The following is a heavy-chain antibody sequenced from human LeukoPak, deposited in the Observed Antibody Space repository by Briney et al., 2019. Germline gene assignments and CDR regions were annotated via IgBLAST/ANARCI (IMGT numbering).Heavy chain of an antibody. CDR2: IYYSGST. Sequence: PSQTLSLTCTVSGGSISSGGYYWSWIRQHPGKGLEWIGYIYYSGSTYYNPSLKSRVTMSVDTSKNQFSLKLSSVTAADTAVYYCARVCIAVAGTCWFDPWGQGTLVTVSS. V-gene: IGHV4-31*03. D-gene: IGHD6-19*01. CDR3: ARVCIAVAGTCWFDP. J-gene: IGHJ5*02. CDR1: GGSISSGGYY.